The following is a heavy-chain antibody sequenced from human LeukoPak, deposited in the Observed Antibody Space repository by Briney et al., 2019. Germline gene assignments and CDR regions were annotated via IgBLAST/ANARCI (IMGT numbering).Heavy chain of an antibody. V-gene: IGHV1-24*01. CDR2: FDPEDGET. CDR3: ATGLNQRGSGYYSGANDY. D-gene: IGHD3-22*01. Sequence: ASVKVSCKVSGYTLTELSMHWVRQAPGKGLEWMGGFDPEDGETIYAQKFQGRVTMTEDTSTDTAYMELSSLRSEDTAVYYCATGLNQRGSGYYSGANDYWGQGTLVTVSS. J-gene: IGHJ4*02. CDR1: GYTLTELS.